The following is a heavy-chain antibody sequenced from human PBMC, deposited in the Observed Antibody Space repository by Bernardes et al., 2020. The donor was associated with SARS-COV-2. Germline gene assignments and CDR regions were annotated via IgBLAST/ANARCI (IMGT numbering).Heavy chain of an antibody. CDR3: ASPPQGPTRGY. J-gene: IGHJ4*02. Sequence: SETLSLTCTVSGGSISSSSYYWGWIRQPPGKGLEWIGSIYYSGSTYYNPSLKSRVTISVDTSKNQFSLKLSSVTAADTAVYYCASPPQGPTRGYWGQGTLVTVSS. V-gene: IGHV4-39*01. CDR2: IYYSGST. D-gene: IGHD5-12*01. CDR1: GGSISSSSYY.